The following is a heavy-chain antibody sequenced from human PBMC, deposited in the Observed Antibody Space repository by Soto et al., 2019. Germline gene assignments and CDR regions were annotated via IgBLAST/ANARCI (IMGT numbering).Heavy chain of an antibody. J-gene: IGHJ6*02. CDR3: ARLSNRGKNYYGMDV. CDR2: IYPGDSDT. V-gene: IGHV5-51*01. CDR1: GYIFTGYW. Sequence: PGEPLKISRKGSGYIFTGYWIGWVREMPGKGLESMGIIYPGDSDTRYSPSFQGQVTISADKSISTAYLQWSSLKAPDTAMYYCARLSNRGKNYYGMDVCGQXNALPISS. D-gene: IGHD4-4*01.